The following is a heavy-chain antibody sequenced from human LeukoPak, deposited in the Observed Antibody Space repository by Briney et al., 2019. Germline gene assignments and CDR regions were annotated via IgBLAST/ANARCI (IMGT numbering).Heavy chain of an antibody. J-gene: IGHJ6*04. D-gene: IGHD3-10*01. Sequence: PRESLRISCKGSGYSFTSYWISWVRQMPGKGLEWMGRIDPSDSYTNYSPSFQGHVTTSADKSISTAYLQWSSLKASDTAMYYCARLGTQGDYYYYYGMDVWGKGTTVTVSS. CDR2: IDPSDSYT. CDR3: ARLGTQGDYYYYYGMDV. V-gene: IGHV5-10-1*01. CDR1: GYSFTSYW.